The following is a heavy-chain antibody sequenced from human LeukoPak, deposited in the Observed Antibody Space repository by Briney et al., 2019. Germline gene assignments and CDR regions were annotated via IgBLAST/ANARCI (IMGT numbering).Heavy chain of an antibody. CDR3: ARGTGSGYYSRSYYFDY. CDR1: GFTFSSYG. Sequence: GRSLRLSCAASGFTFSSYGMHWVRQAPGKGLEWVAVISYDGSNKYYADSVKGRFTISRDNSKNTLYLQMNSLRAEDTAVYYCARGTGSGYYSRSYYFDYWGQGTLVTVSS. J-gene: IGHJ4*02. V-gene: IGHV3-30*03. D-gene: IGHD3-22*01. CDR2: ISYDGSNK.